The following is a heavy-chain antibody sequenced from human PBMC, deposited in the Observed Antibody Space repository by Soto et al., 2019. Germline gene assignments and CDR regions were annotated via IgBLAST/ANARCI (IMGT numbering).Heavy chain of an antibody. D-gene: IGHD3-22*01. Sequence: GGSLRLSCAPSGFTVSNNYMSWVRQAPGKGLERVSIIYSDGSTYYADYVKGRFTISRDNSKNTLYLQMDSLRAEDTAVYFCARGLKIRHDAFDLWGPGTMVTVSS. CDR1: GFTVSNNY. V-gene: IGHV3-53*01. CDR3: ARGLKIRHDAFDL. CDR2: IYSDGST. J-gene: IGHJ3*01.